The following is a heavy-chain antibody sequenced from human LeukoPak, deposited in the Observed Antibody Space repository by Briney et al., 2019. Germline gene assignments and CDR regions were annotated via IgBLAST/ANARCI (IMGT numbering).Heavy chain of an antibody. CDR3: ARTESYSSSWAERGKFDY. Sequence: SETLSLTCTVSGGSISSSSYYWSWIRQPPGKGLEWIGEINHSGSTNYNPSLKSRVTISVDTSKNQFSLKLSSVTAADTAVYYCARTESYSSSWAERGKFDYWGQGTLVTVSS. CDR2: INHSGST. CDR1: GGSISSSSYY. D-gene: IGHD6-13*01. V-gene: IGHV4-39*07. J-gene: IGHJ4*02.